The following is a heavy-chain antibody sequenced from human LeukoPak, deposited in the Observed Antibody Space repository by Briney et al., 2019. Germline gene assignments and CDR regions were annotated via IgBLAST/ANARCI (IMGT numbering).Heavy chain of an antibody. CDR3: AKDLSSSGWYVPFDY. J-gene: IGHJ4*02. CDR1: GFTFSSYS. V-gene: IGHV3-21*04. CDR2: ISSSSSYI. D-gene: IGHD6-19*01. Sequence: GGSLRLSCAASGFTFSSYSMNWVRQAPGKGLEWVSSISSSSSYIYYADSVKGRFTISRDNAKNSLYLQMSSLRAEDTAVYYCAKDLSSSGWYVPFDYWGQGTLVTVSS.